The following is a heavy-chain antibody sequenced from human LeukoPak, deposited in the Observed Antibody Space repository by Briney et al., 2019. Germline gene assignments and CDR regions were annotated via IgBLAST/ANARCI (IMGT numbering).Heavy chain of an antibody. D-gene: IGHD1-26*01. CDR3: ARVRVGATTGDTFDI. Sequence: GGSLRLSCAASGFTFSSYEMNWVRQAPGKGLEWVSYISSSGSTIYYADSVKGRFTISRDNAKNSLYLQMNSLRAEDTAVYYCARVRVGATTGDTFDIWGQGTMVAVAS. J-gene: IGHJ3*02. V-gene: IGHV3-48*03. CDR2: ISSSGSTI. CDR1: GFTFSSYE.